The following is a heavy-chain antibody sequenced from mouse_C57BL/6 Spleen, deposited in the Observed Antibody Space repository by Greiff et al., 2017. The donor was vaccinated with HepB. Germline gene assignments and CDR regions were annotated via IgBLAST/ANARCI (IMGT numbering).Heavy chain of an antibody. Sequence: VQLQQSGPELVKPGASVKIPCKASGYTFTDYNMDWVKQSHGKSLEWIGDINPNNGGTIYNQKFKGKATLTVDKSSSTAYMELRSLTSEDTAVYYCARRFITTVVATSYFDYWGQGTTLTVSS. CDR1: GYTFTDYN. V-gene: IGHV1-18*01. J-gene: IGHJ2*01. CDR3: ARRFITTVVATSYFDY. CDR2: INPNNGGT. D-gene: IGHD1-1*01.